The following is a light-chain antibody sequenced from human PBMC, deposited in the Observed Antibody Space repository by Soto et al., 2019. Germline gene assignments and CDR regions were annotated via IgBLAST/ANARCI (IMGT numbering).Light chain of an antibody. CDR3: QQYHNWPRT. CDR2: GAS. Sequence: ELVMTQSPATLFVSPGERATLSCRASQSVSSNLAWYQQKPGQAPRLLIYGASTRATGIPARFSGSGSGTEFTLTISSLQSEDFAVYYCQQYHNWPRTFGQGTKVDI. J-gene: IGKJ1*01. V-gene: IGKV3-15*01. CDR1: QSVSSN.